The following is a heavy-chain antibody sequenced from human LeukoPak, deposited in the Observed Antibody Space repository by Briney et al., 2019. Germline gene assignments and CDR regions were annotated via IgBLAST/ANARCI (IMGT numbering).Heavy chain of an antibody. CDR3: ARGPYSSSWYGGWFDP. Sequence: PGGSLRLSCAASGFTFSSYSMNWVRQAPGKGLEWVSSISSSSSYIYYADSVKGRFTISRDNAKNSLYLQMNSLRAEDTAVYYCARGPYSSSWYGGWFDPWGQGTLVTVSS. D-gene: IGHD6-13*01. J-gene: IGHJ5*02. CDR2: ISSSSSYI. CDR1: GFTFSSYS. V-gene: IGHV3-21*01.